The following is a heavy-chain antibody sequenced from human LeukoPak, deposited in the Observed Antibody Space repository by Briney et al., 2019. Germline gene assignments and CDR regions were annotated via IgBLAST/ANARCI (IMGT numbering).Heavy chain of an antibody. Sequence: SETLSLTCTVSGGSISNGGHSWRWIRQPPGKGLEWIGYVYYSGNTYYNPSLESRVTISIDTSKNQFSLKLSSVTAADTAFYYCARSASVLFDAFDFWGQGTSVTVSS. CDR2: VYYSGNT. CDR1: GGSISNGGHS. D-gene: IGHD2-8*02. J-gene: IGHJ3*01. V-gene: IGHV4-30-4*07. CDR3: ARSASVLFDAFDF.